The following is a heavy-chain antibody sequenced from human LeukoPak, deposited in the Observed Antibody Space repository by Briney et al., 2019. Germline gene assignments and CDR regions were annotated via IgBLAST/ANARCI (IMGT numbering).Heavy chain of an antibody. CDR2: MNPNSGNT. J-gene: IGHJ3*02. CDR1: GYTFTSYD. D-gene: IGHD4-17*01. Sequence: ASVKVSCEASGYTFTSYDINWVRQATGQGLEWMGWMNPNSGNTGYAQKFQGRVTMTRNTSISTAYMELSSLRSEDTAVYYCARYFGDYDAFDIWGQGTMVTVSS. CDR3: ARYFGDYDAFDI. V-gene: IGHV1-8*01.